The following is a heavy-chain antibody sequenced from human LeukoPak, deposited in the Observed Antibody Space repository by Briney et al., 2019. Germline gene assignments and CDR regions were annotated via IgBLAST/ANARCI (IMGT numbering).Heavy chain of an antibody. V-gene: IGHV4-4*07. Sequence: SETLSLTCTVSGGSISSYYWSWIRQPAGKGLEWIGRIYTSGSTNYNPSLKSRVTMSVDTPKNQFSLKLSSVTAADTAVYYCARGPPVVVIETYFDYWGQGTLVTVSS. CDR3: ARGPPVVVIETYFDY. CDR1: GGSISSYY. D-gene: IGHD3-22*01. J-gene: IGHJ4*02. CDR2: IYTSGST.